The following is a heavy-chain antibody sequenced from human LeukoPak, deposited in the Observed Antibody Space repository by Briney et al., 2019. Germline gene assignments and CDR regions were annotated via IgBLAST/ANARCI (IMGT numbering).Heavy chain of an antibody. Sequence: GSLRLSCTASGFTFSTYWMHWVRQAPGKGLEWIGYIYYSGSTNYNPSLKSRVTISVDTSKNQFSLKLSSVTAADTAVYYCARVGRGYTQTHYYYYMDVWGKGTTVTVSS. CDR3: ARVGRGYTQTHYYYYMDV. CDR1: GFTFSTYW. V-gene: IGHV4-59*01. J-gene: IGHJ6*03. CDR2: IYYSGST. D-gene: IGHD5-12*01.